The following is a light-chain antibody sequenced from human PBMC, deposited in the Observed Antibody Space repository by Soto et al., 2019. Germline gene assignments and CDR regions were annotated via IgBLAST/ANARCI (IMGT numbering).Light chain of an antibody. CDR3: QQTRSYPST. V-gene: IGKV1-9*01. CDR2: EAS. J-gene: IGKJ4*01. Sequence: TQLTQSPSSLSASIGDRVTITCRASQDINSYLAWYQQKPGKAPNLLIYEASILQRGVPSRFSGSISGTDFTLTISSLQAEDFATYYCQQTRSYPSTFGGGTKVDIK. CDR1: QDINSY.